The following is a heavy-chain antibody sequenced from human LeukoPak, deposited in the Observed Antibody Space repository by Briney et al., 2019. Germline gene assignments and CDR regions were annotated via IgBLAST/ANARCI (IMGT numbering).Heavy chain of an antibody. V-gene: IGHV6-1*01. D-gene: IGHD2-15*01. CDR2: TYYRSKWSN. CDR3: ARAPIGGWYFDL. CDR1: GDSVSSNSAA. J-gene: IGHJ2*01. Sequence: SQTLSLTCAISGDSVSSNSAAWNWIRQSPSRGLESLGRTYYRSKWSNDYAVSVKSRITINPDTSQNQFSLQLNSLTPEDTAVYYCARAPIGGWYFDLWGRGTLVTVSS.